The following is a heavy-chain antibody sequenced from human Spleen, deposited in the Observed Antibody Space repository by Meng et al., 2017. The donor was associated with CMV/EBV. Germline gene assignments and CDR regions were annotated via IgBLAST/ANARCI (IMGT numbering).Heavy chain of an antibody. CDR2: IYSGGNT. V-gene: IGHV3-66*02. CDR1: GFTFSSYS. CDR3: ARELYYFDSSGYTPYYFDY. D-gene: IGHD3-22*01. J-gene: IGHJ4*02. Sequence: GESLKISCAASGFTFSSYSMNWVRQAPGKGLEWVSVIYSGGNTYYADSVKGRFTISRDKSKNTMFLQMNSLRAEDTAVYYCARELYYFDSSGYTPYYFDYWGQGTLVTVSS.